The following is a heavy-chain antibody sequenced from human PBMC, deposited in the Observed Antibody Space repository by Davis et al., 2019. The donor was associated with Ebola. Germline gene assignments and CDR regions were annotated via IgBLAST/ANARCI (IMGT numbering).Heavy chain of an antibody. J-gene: IGHJ6*02. D-gene: IGHD2/OR15-2a*01. Sequence: PGGSLRLSCAASGFTVSSNHMSWVRQAPGKGLEWVAVISHDGSQQQYADSVRGRFTISRDNSKNMIFLEMTSLRLEDTAVYYCAKDLGLFSLNFFYYFGLDVWGQGTTVTVSS. CDR2: ISHDGSQQ. CDR1: GFTVSSNH. CDR3: AKDLGLFSLNFFYYFGLDV. V-gene: IGHV3-30*18.